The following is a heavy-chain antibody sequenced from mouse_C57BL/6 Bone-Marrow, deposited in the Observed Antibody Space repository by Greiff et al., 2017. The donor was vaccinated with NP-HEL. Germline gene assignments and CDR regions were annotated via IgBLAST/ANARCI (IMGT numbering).Heavy chain of an antibody. J-gene: IGHJ1*03. CDR2: ISSGGSYT. CDR1: GFTFSSYG. CDR3: ARHKLGRYFDV. V-gene: IGHV5-6*01. D-gene: IGHD4-1*01. Sequence: EVQLQESGGDLVKPGGSLKLSCAASGFTFSSYGMSWVRQTPDKRLEWVATISSGGSYTYYPDSVKGRFTISRDNAKNTLYLQMSSLKSEDTAMYYCARHKLGRYFDVWGTGTTVTVSS.